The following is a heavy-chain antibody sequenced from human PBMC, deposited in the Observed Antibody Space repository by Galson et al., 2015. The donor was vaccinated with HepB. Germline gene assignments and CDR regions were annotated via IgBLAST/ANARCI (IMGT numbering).Heavy chain of an antibody. CDR3: ARDGVAPGIYFDY. V-gene: IGHV1-69*13. D-gene: IGHD2-2*01. CDR2: IIPIFGTA. Sequence: SVKVSCKASGGTFSSYAISWVRQAPGQGLEWMGGIIPIFGTANYAQKFQGRVTITADESTSTAYMELSSLRAEDTAVYYCARDGVAPGIYFDYWGQGTLVTVSS. J-gene: IGHJ4*02. CDR1: GGTFSSYA.